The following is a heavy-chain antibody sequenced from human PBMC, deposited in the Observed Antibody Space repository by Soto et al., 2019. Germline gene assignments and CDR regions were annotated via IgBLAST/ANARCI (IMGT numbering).Heavy chain of an antibody. D-gene: IGHD4-17*01. J-gene: IGHJ1*01. CDR3: AHVPATLILGAGHFHH. CDR1: GFSLSTSGVG. CDR2: IYWDDDK. Sequence: QITLKESGPPLVKPSQTLTLTCTFSGFSLSTSGVGVGWIRQPPGKALEWLALIYWDDDKRSSPPLKSRLTITKDTPKNQVVLTLTNVDPVDTATYYGAHVPATLILGAGHFHHWGQGTLVSVSS. V-gene: IGHV2-5*02.